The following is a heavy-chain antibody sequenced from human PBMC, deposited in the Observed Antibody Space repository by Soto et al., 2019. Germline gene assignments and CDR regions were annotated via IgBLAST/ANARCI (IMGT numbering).Heavy chain of an antibody. J-gene: IGHJ6*02. CDR2: ISGSGGST. D-gene: IGHD2-2*01. CDR3: AKETHYCSSTSCPGGMDV. CDR1: GFTFSSYA. Sequence: EVPLLESGGGLVQPGGSLRLSCAASGFTFSSYAMSWVRQAPGKGLEWVSAISGSGGSTYYADSVKGRFTISRDNSKNTLYLQMNSLRAEDTAVYYCAKETHYCSSTSCPGGMDVWGQGTTVTVSS. V-gene: IGHV3-23*01.